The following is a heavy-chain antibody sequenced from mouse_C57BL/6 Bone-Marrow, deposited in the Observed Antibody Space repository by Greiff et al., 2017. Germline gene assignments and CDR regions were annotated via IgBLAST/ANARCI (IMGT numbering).Heavy chain of an antibody. Sequence: QVQLQQPGAELVKPGASVKMSCKASGYTFTSYWITWVKQRPGQGLEWIGDIYPGSGSTNYNEKFKGKATLTVDTSSSTAYMQLSSLTSEDSAVYYCARPLYYYGSSYQYYFDYWGQGTTLTVSS. D-gene: IGHD1-1*01. V-gene: IGHV1-55*01. J-gene: IGHJ2*01. CDR1: GYTFTSYW. CDR3: ARPLYYYGSSYQYYFDY. CDR2: IYPGSGST.